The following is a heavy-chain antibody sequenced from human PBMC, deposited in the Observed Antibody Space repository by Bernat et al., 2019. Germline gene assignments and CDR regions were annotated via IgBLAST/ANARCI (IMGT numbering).Heavy chain of an antibody. Sequence: QVTLKESGPVLVKPTETLTLTCTVSGFSLDTNRGGVSWFRQAPGKALEWLAHVSSSGEKSYKTSLWTRLTLSKGTSRSQLVLSMANMDPVDTATYYCARINLSREGPDYWGPGMLVTVPS. V-gene: IGHV2-26*01. CDR2: VSSSGEK. CDR3: ARINLSREGPDY. D-gene: IGHD1-14*01. J-gene: IGHJ4*02. CDR1: GFSLDTNRGG.